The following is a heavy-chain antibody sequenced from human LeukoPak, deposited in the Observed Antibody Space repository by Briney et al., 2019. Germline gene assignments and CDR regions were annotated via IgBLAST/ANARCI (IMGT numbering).Heavy chain of an antibody. CDR1: GFTFSSYG. J-gene: IGHJ4*02. Sequence: GGSLRLSCAASGFTFSSYGMHWVRQAPGKGLEWVAVISYDGGNKYYADSVKGRFTISRDNSKNTLYLQMNSLRAEDTAVYYCAKPTVGATTYYFDYWGQGTLVTVSS. CDR3: AKPTVGATTYYFDY. V-gene: IGHV3-30*18. D-gene: IGHD1-26*01. CDR2: ISYDGGNK.